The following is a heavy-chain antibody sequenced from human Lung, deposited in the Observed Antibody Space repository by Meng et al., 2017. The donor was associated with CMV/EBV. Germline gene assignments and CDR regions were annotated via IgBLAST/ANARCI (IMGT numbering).Heavy chain of an antibody. Sequence: QVQLQESGPGLVKPPQPLSLTCTVSGGSIGSGGYYWSWIRQHPGEGLEWIGYIYYTGSTFYNPSLKSRVTISVDTSKNQFSLKLIPATAADAAVYYCAREAGRDGYATPKFDYWGQGTLVTVSS. V-gene: IGHV4-31*03. CDR1: GGSIGSGGYY. CDR2: IYYTGST. CDR3: AREAGRDGYATPKFDY. D-gene: IGHD5-24*01. J-gene: IGHJ4*02.